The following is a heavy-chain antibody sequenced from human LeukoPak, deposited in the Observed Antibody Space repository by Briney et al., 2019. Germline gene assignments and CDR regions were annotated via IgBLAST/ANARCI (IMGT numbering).Heavy chain of an antibody. CDR1: GFTFSSYW. Sequence: PGGSLRLSCVTSGFTFSSYWMTWVRQAPGNGLEWVANINQDGHEKNYVDSVKGRFTISRDNPKNSLYLQMNSLRAEDTAVYFCVRDMDVWAQGTTVTVSS. J-gene: IGHJ6*02. CDR2: INQDGHEK. CDR3: VRDMDV. V-gene: IGHV3-7*03.